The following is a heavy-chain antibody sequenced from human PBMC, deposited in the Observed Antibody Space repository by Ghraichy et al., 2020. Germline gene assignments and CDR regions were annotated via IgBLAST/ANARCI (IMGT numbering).Heavy chain of an antibody. V-gene: IGHV3-21*01. CDR1: GFTFGRYS. Sequence: GSLRLSCAGSGFTFGRYSMSWVRQAPGKGLEWVSSIDSSSSFKYYAESMKGRFTVSRDNGKNSLYLQMNSLRADDTAIYFCVRGLDSAWYEGAHWGQGTLVTVSS. CDR3: VRGLDSAWYEGAH. CDR2: IDSSSSFK. J-gene: IGHJ4*02. D-gene: IGHD6-13*01.